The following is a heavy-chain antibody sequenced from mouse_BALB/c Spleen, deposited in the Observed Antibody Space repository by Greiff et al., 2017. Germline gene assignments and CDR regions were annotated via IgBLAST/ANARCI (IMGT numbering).Heavy chain of an antibody. D-gene: IGHD2-10*01. CDR1: GYTFTSYY. V-gene: IGHV1S81*02. Sequence: VQLKESGVELVKPGASVKLSCKASGYTFTSYYMYWVKQRPGQGLEWIGEINPSNGGTNFNEKFKSKATLTVDKSSSTAYMQLSSLTSEDSAVYYCTRPYYGNYEAWFAYWGQGTLVTVSA. J-gene: IGHJ3*01. CDR2: INPSNGGT. CDR3: TRPYYGNYEAWFAY.